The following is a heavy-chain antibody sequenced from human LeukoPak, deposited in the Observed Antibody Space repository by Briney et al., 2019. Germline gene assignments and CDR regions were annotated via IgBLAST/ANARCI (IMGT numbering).Heavy chain of an antibody. CDR2: IRCDGSNT. Sequence: GGSLRLSCAASGFTFSSYGMHWVRQAPGKGLEWVAFIRCDGSNTYYADSVKGRFTISRDNSKNTLYLQMNSLRAEDTAVYYCAKDLGSNWFDPWGQGTLVTVSS. V-gene: IGHV3-30*02. J-gene: IGHJ5*02. D-gene: IGHD6-25*01. CDR3: AKDLGSNWFDP. CDR1: GFTFSSYG.